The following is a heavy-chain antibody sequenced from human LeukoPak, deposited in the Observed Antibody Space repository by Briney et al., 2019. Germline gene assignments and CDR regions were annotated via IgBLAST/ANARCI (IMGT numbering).Heavy chain of an antibody. J-gene: IGHJ3*02. CDR2: INHSGST. Sequence: PSETLSLTCAVYGGSFSGYYWSWIRQPPGKGLEWIGEINHSGSTNYNPSLKSRVTISVDTSKNQFSLKLSSVTASDTAVYYCARVGITGDIWGQGTMVTVSS. D-gene: IGHD1-14*01. V-gene: IGHV4-34*01. CDR3: ARVGITGDI. CDR1: GGSFSGYY.